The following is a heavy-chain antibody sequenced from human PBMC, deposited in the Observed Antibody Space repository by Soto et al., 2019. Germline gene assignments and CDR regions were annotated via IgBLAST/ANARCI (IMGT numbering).Heavy chain of an antibody. V-gene: IGHV4-31*03. J-gene: IGHJ4*02. Sequence: SETLSLTCTVSGGSISSGGYYWSWIRQHPGKGLEWIGYIYYSGSTYYNPSLKSRVTISVDTSKNQFSLKLSSVTAADTAVYYCARDNRSGNDDWGQGTLVTVSS. CDR2: IYYSGST. D-gene: IGHD1-26*01. CDR3: ARDNRSGNDD. CDR1: GGSISSGGYY.